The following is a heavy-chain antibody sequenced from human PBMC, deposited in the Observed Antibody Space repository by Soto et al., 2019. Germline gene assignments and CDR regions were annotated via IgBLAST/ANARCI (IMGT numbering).Heavy chain of an antibody. CDR3: ARSVAVPGAHIDY. Sequence: PSETLSLTCAVYGGSFSGYYWSWIRQSPGKGLEWLGYVYYTGSTNYSPSLRSRVSISADTSKNEFSLRLSSVTAADTAVYFCARSVAVPGAHIDYWGQGTQVTVSS. CDR1: GGSFSGYY. J-gene: IGHJ4*02. D-gene: IGHD6-19*01. V-gene: IGHV4-59*01. CDR2: VYYTGST.